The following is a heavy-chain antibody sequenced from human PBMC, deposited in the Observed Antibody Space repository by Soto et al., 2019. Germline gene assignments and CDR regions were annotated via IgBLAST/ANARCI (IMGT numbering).Heavy chain of an antibody. CDR2: ISSSSSTI. J-gene: IGHJ5*02. D-gene: IGHD3-22*01. CDR1: GFTFSDYS. Sequence: EGSLRLSCAASGFTFSDYSMNWLRQAPGKGLEWVSYISSSSSTIYYADSVKGRFTISRDNAKNPLYLQMNSLRDEDTAVYCCARDYYDSSDRDKRWFDPWGQGTLVTVSS. V-gene: IGHV3-48*02. CDR3: ARDYYDSSDRDKRWFDP.